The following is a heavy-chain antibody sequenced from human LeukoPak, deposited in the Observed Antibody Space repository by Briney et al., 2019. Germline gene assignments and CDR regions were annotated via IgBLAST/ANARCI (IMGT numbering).Heavy chain of an antibody. CDR3: VRDEKGDYNFDY. D-gene: IGHD4-17*01. CDR1: GASINNYY. V-gene: IGHV4-59*01. J-gene: IGHJ4*02. CDR2: IHSTGSS. Sequence: SETLSLTCTVSGASINNYYWTWIRQSPGKGLEWIGYIHSTGSSNYNFSLRRRVIMSVDKSKNQFSLNLSSVTAADTAVYYCVRDEKGDYNFDYWGQGTLVTVSS.